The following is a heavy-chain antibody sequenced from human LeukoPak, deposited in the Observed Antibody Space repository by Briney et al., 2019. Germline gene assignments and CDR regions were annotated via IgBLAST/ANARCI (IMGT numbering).Heavy chain of an antibody. D-gene: IGHD4-23*01. Sequence: GGSLRLSCEASGFTFSSYAMSWVRQAPGKGLAWVAVISSSADSTYYADSVKGGFTISRDNPNNTLYLQMNNLRAEDTAVYYCAKPLEKYTYGGNFDYWGQGSLVTVSS. CDR3: AKPLEKYTYGGNFDY. CDR2: ISSSADST. V-gene: IGHV3-23*01. CDR1: GFTFSSYA. J-gene: IGHJ4*02.